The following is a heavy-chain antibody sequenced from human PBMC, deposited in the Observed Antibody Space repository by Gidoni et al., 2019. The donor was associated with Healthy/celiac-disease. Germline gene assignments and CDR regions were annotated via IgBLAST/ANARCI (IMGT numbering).Heavy chain of an antibody. CDR3: AKDISSGWYAGVEGHFGYFDY. J-gene: IGHJ4*02. CDR1: GFPFDDYA. D-gene: IGHD6-19*01. V-gene: IGHV3-9*03. CDR2: ISWNSGSI. Sequence: EVQLVESGGGLVQPGRSLRLSCAASGFPFDDYAMHWVRQAPGKGLEWVAGISWNSGSIGYADSVKGRFTISRDNAKNSLYLQMNSLRAEDMALYYCAKDISSGWYAGVEGHFGYFDYWGQGTLVTVSS.